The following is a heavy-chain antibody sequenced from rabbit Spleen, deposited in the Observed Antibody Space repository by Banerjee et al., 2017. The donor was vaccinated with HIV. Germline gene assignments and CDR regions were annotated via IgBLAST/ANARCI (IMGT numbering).Heavy chain of an antibody. CDR2: IDPIFGVS. D-gene: IGHD2-1*01. CDR1: GFDITKYG. J-gene: IGHJ3*01. V-gene: IGHV1S8*01. Sequence: QEQLVESGGGLVQPGGSLKLSCTVSGFDITKYGVTWVRQAPGKGLEWIGYIDPIFGVSYYATWVNGRFTISSHDAQNTVDLQMNSLTAADTATYFCARARDTYDDIGDYARLDLWGQGTLVTVS. CDR3: ARARDTYDDIGDYARLDL.